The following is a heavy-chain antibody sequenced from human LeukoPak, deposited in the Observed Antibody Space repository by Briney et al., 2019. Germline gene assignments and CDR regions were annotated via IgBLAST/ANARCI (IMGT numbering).Heavy chain of an antibody. D-gene: IGHD7-27*01. CDR2: VDHSGSC. CDR1: GGSISSSHW. V-gene: IGHV4-4*02. J-gene: IGHJ4*02. Sequence: SETLSLICAVSGGSISSSHWWSWVRQPPGKGLEWIGEVDHSGSCNYNPSLKSRVTISVDKSNNQFSLKLSSVTAADTAVYYCARETGDPPLFDYWGQGNLVTVSS. CDR3: ARETGDPPLFDY.